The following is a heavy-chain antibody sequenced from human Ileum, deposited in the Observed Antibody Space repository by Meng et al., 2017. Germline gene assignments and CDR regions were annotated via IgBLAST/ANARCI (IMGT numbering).Heavy chain of an antibody. CDR2: IKSDGTST. CDR1: GFSFSSYW. D-gene: IGHD3-16*01. V-gene: IGHV3-74*01. CDR3: ARDGGGLGY. Sequence: GESLKISCAASGFSFSSYWMHWVRQAPGKGLVWVSRIKSDGTSTTYADSVEGRFTISRDNAKNTLFLQMNSLRTEDTAVYYCARDGGGLGYWGQGTLVTVYS. J-gene: IGHJ4*02.